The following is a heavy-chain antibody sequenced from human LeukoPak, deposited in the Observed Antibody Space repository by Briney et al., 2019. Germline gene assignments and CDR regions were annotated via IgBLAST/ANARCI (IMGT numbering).Heavy chain of an antibody. J-gene: IGHJ5*02. CDR2: IYHGGST. Sequence: SETLSLTXAVSGYSISSGYYWGWIRQPPGKGLELIGSIYHGGSTYYNPSLKSRVTISVDTSKNQFSLKLNSVTAADTAVYYCARWVNGFDPWGQGTLVTVSS. CDR3: ARWVNGFDP. V-gene: IGHV4-38-2*01. CDR1: GYSISSGYY.